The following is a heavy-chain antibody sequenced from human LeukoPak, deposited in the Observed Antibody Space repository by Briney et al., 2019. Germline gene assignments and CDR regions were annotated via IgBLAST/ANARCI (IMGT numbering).Heavy chain of an antibody. CDR2: IYYSGST. V-gene: IGHV4-59*01. Sequence: SETLSLTCTVSGGSISSYYWSWIRQPPGKGLEWIGYIYYSGSTNYNPSLKTRVSISIDTSKNQFSLNLNSVTAADTAVYYCARVGIRLGEWFDPWGQGTLVTVSS. D-gene: IGHD3-16*01. CDR1: GGSISSYY. CDR3: ARVGIRLGEWFDP. J-gene: IGHJ5*02.